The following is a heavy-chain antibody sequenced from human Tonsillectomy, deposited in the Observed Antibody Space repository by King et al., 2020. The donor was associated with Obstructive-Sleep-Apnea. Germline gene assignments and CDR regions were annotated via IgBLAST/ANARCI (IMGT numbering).Heavy chain of an antibody. V-gene: IGHV4-39*07. Sequence: QLQESGPGLVKPSETLSLTCTVSGGSISSSSYYWGWIRQPPGKGLGWIGSIYYSWSTNYNPSLKSRVTISIDTSKNQISLKLSSVTAADTAVYYCARVPYITGWSGWFDPWGQGTLVTVSS. CDR2: IYYSWST. CDR1: GGSISSSSYY. J-gene: IGHJ5*02. D-gene: IGHD6-19*01. CDR3: ARVPYITGWSGWFDP.